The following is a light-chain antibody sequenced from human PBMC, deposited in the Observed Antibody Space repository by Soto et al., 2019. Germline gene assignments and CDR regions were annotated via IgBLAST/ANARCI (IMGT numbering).Light chain of an antibody. CDR3: QQRGGWPLT. Sequence: EIVLTQSPATLSLSPGERAALSCRGSQGVGRFLAWYQQKPGQAPRLLIYDASNRATGIPARFSGSGSETDFTLAIDNLEPEDFAVYYCQQRGGWPLTFGGGTKVEIK. CDR1: QGVGRF. CDR2: DAS. V-gene: IGKV3-11*01. J-gene: IGKJ4*01.